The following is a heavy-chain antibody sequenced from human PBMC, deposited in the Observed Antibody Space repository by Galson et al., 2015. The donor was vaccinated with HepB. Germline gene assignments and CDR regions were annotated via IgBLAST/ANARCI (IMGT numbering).Heavy chain of an antibody. D-gene: IGHD1-26*01. V-gene: IGHV3-20*04. J-gene: IGHJ6*02. CDR3: TRGGGGYSYGKAYGMDV. Sequence: SLRLSCAGSGFNFDDFGLSWVRQVPGKGLEWVSGINWSGTGTSYVDAVKGRFIISRDNANNSLYLQMNSLRAEDTALYYCTRGGGGYSYGKAYGMDVWGQGTTVTVSS. CDR1: GFNFDDFG. CDR2: INWSGTGT.